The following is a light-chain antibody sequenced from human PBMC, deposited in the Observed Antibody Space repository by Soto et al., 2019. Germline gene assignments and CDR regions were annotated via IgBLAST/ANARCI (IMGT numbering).Light chain of an antibody. CDR2: EVS. V-gene: IGLV2-14*01. J-gene: IGLJ1*01. Sequence: QSVLTQPASVSGSPEQSITISCTGTSSDVGGYNYVSWYQQQSGKAPKLMIHEVSNRPSGVSNRFPGSKSGNTASLTISGLQAEDEADYYCSSYTSSRAYVFGIGTKVS. CDR3: SSYTSSRAYV. CDR1: SSDVGGYNY.